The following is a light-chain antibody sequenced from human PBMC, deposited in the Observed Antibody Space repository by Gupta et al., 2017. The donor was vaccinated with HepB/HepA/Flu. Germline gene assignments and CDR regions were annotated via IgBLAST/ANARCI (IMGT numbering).Light chain of an antibody. Sequence: TPMTQSPSSLSASVGDIVTITCRASQDIGTGLAWYQQKPGKAPKVLIYAASNLQSGVPSRFSGSGSGTDFTLTISSLQPEDFATFYCQQYNSYPRTFGEGTKVEVK. CDR1: QDIGTG. CDR3: QQYNSYPRT. J-gene: IGKJ4*01. CDR2: AAS. V-gene: IGKV1D-16*01.